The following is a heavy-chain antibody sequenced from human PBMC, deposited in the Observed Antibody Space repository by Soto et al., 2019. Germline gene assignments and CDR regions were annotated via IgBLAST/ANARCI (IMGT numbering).Heavy chain of an antibody. CDR2: ISAGDENT. V-gene: IGHV3-23*01. Sequence: EVQLLESGGGLIQPGGSLRLSCAASGFSFTSYVMTWVRHAPGKGLEWVSGISAGDENTHFADSVKGRFTISRDNAKSNLYLQMNILRAEDTAKYYCVYSSSTGSRYPYYFDYWGQGTLVTVSS. J-gene: IGHJ4*02. CDR3: VYSSSTGSRYPYYFDY. CDR1: GFSFTSYV. D-gene: IGHD3-10*01.